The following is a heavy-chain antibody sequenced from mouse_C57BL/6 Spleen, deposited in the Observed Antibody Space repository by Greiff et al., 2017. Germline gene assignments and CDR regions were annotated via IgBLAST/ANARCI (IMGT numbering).Heavy chain of an antibody. Sequence: VKLVESGAELVKPGASVKLSCKASGYTFTSYWMHWVKQRPGQGLEWIGMIHPNSGSTNYNEKFKSKATLTEDKSSSTAYMQLSSLTSEDSAVYYCADYGRGNSDYWGQGTTLTVSS. V-gene: IGHV1-64*01. CDR1: GYTFTSYW. CDR3: ADYGRGNSDY. CDR2: IHPNSGST. D-gene: IGHD1-1*01. J-gene: IGHJ2*01.